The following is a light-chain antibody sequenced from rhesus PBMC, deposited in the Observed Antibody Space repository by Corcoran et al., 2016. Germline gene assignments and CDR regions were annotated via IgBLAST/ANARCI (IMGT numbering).Light chain of an antibody. J-gene: IGKJ4*01. V-gene: IGKV3-35*01. CDR1: QSVSSN. Sequence: EIVMTQSPATLSLSPGERATLSCRASQSVSSNLAWYQQKPGQAPRLLIYDASNRATGTPDRFSGSGSGTDFTLTSRSREPEDVGVYYCQQESNWPLTFGGGTKVEIK. CDR3: QQESNWPLT. CDR2: DAS.